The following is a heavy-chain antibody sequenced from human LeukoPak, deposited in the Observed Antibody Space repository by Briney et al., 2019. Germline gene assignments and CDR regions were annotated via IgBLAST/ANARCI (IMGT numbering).Heavy chain of an antibody. J-gene: IGHJ4*02. CDR2: TWYSGNDE. V-gene: IGHV3-30*02. Sequence: GGSLRLSCTASGFIFSSHAMHWVRQAPGKGLEWVAITWYSGNDEYYADSVKGRCTISRDNSRNTLYLQMNSLRPEDTAVYYCAKDVSDSSGYIDYWGQGTLVTVSS. D-gene: IGHD3-22*01. CDR1: GFIFSSHA. CDR3: AKDVSDSSGYIDY.